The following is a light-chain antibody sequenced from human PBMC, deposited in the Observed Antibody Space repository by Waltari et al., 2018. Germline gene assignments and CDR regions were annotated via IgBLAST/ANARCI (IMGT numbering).Light chain of an antibody. V-gene: IGLV2-14*01. J-gene: IGLJ2*01. CDR2: DVS. CDR3: SSQSSNDVVL. Sequence: QSALTQPASVSGSPGPSVTIFCAGTSNDAGGYNSVSWYQEHPGQAPRVIIYDVSDRPSGVSDRFSGSKSGNTASLTISGLQAEDEADYYCSSQSSNDVVLFGGGTKLTVL. CDR1: SNDAGGYNS.